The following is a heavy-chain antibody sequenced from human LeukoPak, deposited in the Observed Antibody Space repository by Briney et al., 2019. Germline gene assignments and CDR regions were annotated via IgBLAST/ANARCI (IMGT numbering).Heavy chain of an antibody. CDR3: ARVPRLGYYDFWSGYYRGPFDY. CDR2: IKQDGSEK. D-gene: IGHD3-3*01. CDR1: GFTFSSYW. Sequence: GGSLRLSCAASGFTFSSYWMSWVRQAPGKGLEWVANIKQDGSEKYYVDSVKGRFTISRDNAKNSLYLQMNSLRAEDTAVYYCARVPRLGYYDFWSGYYRGPFDYWGQGTLVTVSS. V-gene: IGHV3-7*01. J-gene: IGHJ4*02.